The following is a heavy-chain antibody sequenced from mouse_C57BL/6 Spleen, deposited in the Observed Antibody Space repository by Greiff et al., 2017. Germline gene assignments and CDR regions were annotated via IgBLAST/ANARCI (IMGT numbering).Heavy chain of an antibody. CDR2: INPNYGTT. Sequence: EVQLQQSGPELVKPGASVKISCKASGYSFTDYNMNWVKQSNGKSLEWIGVINPNYGTTSYNQKFKGKATLTVDQSSSTAYMQLNSLTSEDSAVYYGVGPYYGNYPWYFDVWGTGTTVTVSS. CDR3: VGPYYGNYPWYFDV. D-gene: IGHD2-10*01. V-gene: IGHV1-39*01. J-gene: IGHJ1*03. CDR1: GYSFTDYN.